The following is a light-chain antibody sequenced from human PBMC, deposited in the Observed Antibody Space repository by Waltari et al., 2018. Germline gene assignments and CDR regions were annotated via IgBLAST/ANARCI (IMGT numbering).Light chain of an antibody. Sequence: DIAVTKSRLSLPVTPGETASIPCRSSQSLLHSNGYNYLDWYLQKPGTSQQLLIYLASTRASGVPERFSGSGSGTDFTLTISRVEAEDVGVYYCMQSLRALRTFGQGTRVEIK. CDR1: QSLLHSNGYNY. V-gene: IGKV2-28*01. CDR3: MQSLRALRT. CDR2: LAS. J-gene: IGKJ1*01.